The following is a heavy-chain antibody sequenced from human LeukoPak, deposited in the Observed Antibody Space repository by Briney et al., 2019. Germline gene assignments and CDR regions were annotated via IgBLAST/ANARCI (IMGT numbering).Heavy chain of an antibody. V-gene: IGHV4-39*01. CDR3: ARQGGGIAVTGDYFDF. Sequence: SETPSLTCTVSNDSIRSRNYYWGWIRQPPGTGLQWIGSIYYSESTYYNPSLMSRVTLSVDTSKNQFSLNLHSVTAADTAVYYCARQGGGIAVTGDYFDFWGQGTLVTVSS. J-gene: IGHJ4*02. CDR2: IYYSEST. D-gene: IGHD6-19*01. CDR1: NDSIRSRNYY.